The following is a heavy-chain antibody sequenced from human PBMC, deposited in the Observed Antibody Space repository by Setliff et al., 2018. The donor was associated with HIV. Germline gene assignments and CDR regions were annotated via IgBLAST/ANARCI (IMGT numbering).Heavy chain of an antibody. CDR2: MNPNSGNT. V-gene: IGHV1-8*02. Sequence: ASVKVSCKASGYTFTSYDINWVRQAAGQGLEWMGWMNPNSGNTGSAHKFQGRVTMTRSTSINTAYMELSSLRSEDTAVYSGASRRGGGFLAWPDPYFDYWGQGTLVTVSS. D-gene: IGHD3-3*01. J-gene: IGHJ4*02. CDR3: ASRRGGGFLAWPDPYFDY. CDR1: GYTFTSYD.